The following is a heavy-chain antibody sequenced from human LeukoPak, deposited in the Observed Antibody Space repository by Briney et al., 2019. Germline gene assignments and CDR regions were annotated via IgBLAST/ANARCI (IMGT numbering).Heavy chain of an antibody. CDR1: GLTFSSYG. CDR3: ATRGSYYYYYYMDV. Sequence: GSLRLSCAASGLTFSSYGMSWVRQAPGRGLEWVSAISTTGGTTYYADSVRGRFTISRDNSKNTLYLQMNSLRAEDTAVYYCATRGSYYYYYYMDVWGKGTTVTVSS. CDR2: ISTTGGTT. J-gene: IGHJ6*03. V-gene: IGHV3-23*01.